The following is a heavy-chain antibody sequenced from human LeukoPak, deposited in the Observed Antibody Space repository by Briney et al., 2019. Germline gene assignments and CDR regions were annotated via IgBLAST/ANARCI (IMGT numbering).Heavy chain of an antibody. Sequence: PSQTLSLTCTVSGGSVSSGSYYWSWIRQPAGKGLEWIGRMHTSGTTNYNPSLKSRVTISVDTSKNQFSLKLNSVTAADTAVYYCARLATPSTVAARGRSWFESWGQGTLVTVSS. J-gene: IGHJ5*01. CDR3: ARLATPSTVAARGRSWFES. CDR1: GGSVSSGSYY. V-gene: IGHV4-61*02. CDR2: MHTSGTT. D-gene: IGHD6-6*01.